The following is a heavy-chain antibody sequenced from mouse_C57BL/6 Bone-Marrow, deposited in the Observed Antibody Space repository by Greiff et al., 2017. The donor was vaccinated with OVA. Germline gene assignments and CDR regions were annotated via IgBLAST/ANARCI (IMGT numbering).Heavy chain of an antibody. CDR1: GFTFSSYG. CDR3: ARQGWAWFAY. V-gene: IGHV5-6*01. Sequence: EVKLVESGGDLVKPGGSLKLSCAASGFTFSSYGMSWVRQTPDKRLEWVATISSGGSYTYYPDSVKGRFTFSRDNAKNTLYLQLSSLKSEDTAVYYCARQGWAWFAYWGQGTLVTVSA. CDR2: ISSGGSYT. J-gene: IGHJ3*01. D-gene: IGHD2-3*01.